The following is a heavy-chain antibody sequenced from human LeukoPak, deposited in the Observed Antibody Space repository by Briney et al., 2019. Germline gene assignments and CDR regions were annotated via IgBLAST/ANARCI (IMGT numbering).Heavy chain of an antibody. CDR2: MNPNSGNT. V-gene: IGHV1-8*02. Sequence: ASVKVSCKASGYTFTGYYMHWVRQAPGQGLEWMGWMNPNSGNTGYAQKFQGRVTMTRNTSISTAYMELSSLRSEDTAVYYCAREGHYYDSSGYSDYWGQGTLVTVSS. CDR1: GYTFTGYY. D-gene: IGHD3-22*01. J-gene: IGHJ4*02. CDR3: AREGHYYDSSGYSDY.